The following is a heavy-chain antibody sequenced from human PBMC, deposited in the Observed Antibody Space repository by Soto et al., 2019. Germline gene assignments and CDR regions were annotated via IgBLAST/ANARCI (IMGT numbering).Heavy chain of an antibody. V-gene: IGHV1-69*13. CDR3: ARDEANQLLFCSGDNYDGMNX. J-gene: IGHJ6*02. D-gene: IGHD2-2*01. CDR1: GGTFSSYA. CDR2: IIPIFGTA. Sequence: ASVKVSCKASGGTFSSYAISWVRQAPGQGLEWMGGIIPIFGTANYAQKFQGRVTITADESTSTAYMELSSLRSEDTAVYYCARDEANQLLFCSGDNYDGMNXWAQGTTVTGSS.